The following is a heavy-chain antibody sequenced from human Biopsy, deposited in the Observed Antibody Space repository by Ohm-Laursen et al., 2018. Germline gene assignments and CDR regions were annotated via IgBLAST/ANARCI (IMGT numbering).Heavy chain of an antibody. CDR1: GFIFSTYT. D-gene: IGHD5-24*01. J-gene: IGHJ4*02. CDR3: ARGPSGVATIG. CDR2: ISSRSSDI. Sequence: SLRLSCAASGFIFSTYTMNWVRPAPGEGLEWVSSISSRSSDIYYADSVKGRFTTSRDSSKNTLYLQMNSLRVEDTAVYYCARGPSGVATIGRGQGTLVTVSS. V-gene: IGHV3-21*01.